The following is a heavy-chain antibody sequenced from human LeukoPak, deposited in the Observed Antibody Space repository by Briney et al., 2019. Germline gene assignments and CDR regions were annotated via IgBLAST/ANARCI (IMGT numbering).Heavy chain of an antibody. V-gene: IGHV1-2*06. D-gene: IGHD6-6*01. CDR3: ARLAARRNYYYYMDV. Sequence: GASVKVSCKASGYTFTGYYMHWVRQAPGQGLEWMGRINPNSGGTNYAQKFQGRVTMTRDTSISTAYMELSRLRSDDTAVYYCARLAARRNYYYYMDVWGKGTTVTVSS. J-gene: IGHJ6*03. CDR1: GYTFTGYY. CDR2: INPNSGGT.